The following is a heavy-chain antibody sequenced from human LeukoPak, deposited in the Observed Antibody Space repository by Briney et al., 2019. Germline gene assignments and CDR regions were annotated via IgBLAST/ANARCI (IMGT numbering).Heavy chain of an antibody. D-gene: IGHD3-22*01. CDR2: IYYSGST. CDR1: GGSISSGGYY. CDR3: ARSPDSSGYYRRAYNWFDP. V-gene: IGHV4-31*03. J-gene: IGHJ5*02. Sequence: PSETLSLTCTVSGGSISSGGYYWSWIRQHPGKGLEWIGYIYYSGSTYYNPSLKSRVTISVDTSKNQFSLKLSSVTAADTAVYYCARSPDSSGYYRRAYNWFDPWGQGTLVTVSS.